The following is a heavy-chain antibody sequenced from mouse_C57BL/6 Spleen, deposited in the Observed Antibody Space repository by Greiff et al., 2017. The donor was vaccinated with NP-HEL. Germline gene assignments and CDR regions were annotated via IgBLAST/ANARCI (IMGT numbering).Heavy chain of an antibody. CDR3: ARCALTGVFDY. CDR2: IYPGDGDT. V-gene: IGHV1-80*01. D-gene: IGHD4-1*01. J-gene: IGHJ2*01. CDR1: GYAFSSYW. Sequence: QVQLQQSGAELVKPGASVKISCKASGYAFSSYWMNWVKQRPGKGLEWIGQIYPGDGDTNYNGKFKGKATLTADKSSSTAYMQLSSLTSEDSAVYFCARCALTGVFDYWGQGTTLTVSS.